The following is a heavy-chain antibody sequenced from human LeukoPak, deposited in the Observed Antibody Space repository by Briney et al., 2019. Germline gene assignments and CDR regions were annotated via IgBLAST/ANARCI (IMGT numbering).Heavy chain of an antibody. D-gene: IGHD1-26*01. CDR1: GYSFTGYY. Sequence: GASVKVCCKSSGYSFTGYYMHWVGQGRGQGLEWMGWINPNRGGTNYAQKVQGRGTMTRDTSISTAYMELSRLRSDDTAVYYCARAYTWSSESSGGYWGHATLVTVSS. CDR2: INPNRGGT. V-gene: IGHV1-2*02. CDR3: ARAYTWSSESSGGY. J-gene: IGHJ4*01.